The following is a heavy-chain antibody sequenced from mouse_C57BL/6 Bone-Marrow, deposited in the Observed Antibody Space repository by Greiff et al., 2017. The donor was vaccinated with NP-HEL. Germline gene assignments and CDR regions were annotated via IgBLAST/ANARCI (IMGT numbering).Heavy chain of an antibody. V-gene: IGHV14-2*01. CDR2: IDPEDGET. CDR1: GFNIKDYY. Sequence: EVQGVESGAELVKPGASVKLSCTASGFNIKDYYMHWVKQRTEQGLEWIGRIDPEDGETKYAPKFQGKATITADTSSNTAYLQLSSLTSEDTAVYYCASLFITTVVDAMDYWGQGTSVTVSS. J-gene: IGHJ4*01. CDR3: ASLFITTVVDAMDY. D-gene: IGHD1-1*01.